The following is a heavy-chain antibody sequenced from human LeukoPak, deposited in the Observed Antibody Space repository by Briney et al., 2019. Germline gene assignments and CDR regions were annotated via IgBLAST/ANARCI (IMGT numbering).Heavy chain of an antibody. CDR2: ISSSSSTI. CDR1: GFTFSSYE. Sequence: GGSLRLSCAASGFTFSSYEMNWVRQAPGKGLEWVSYISSSSSTIYYADSVKGRFTISRDNAKNSLYLQMNSLRAEDTAVYYCARDGVIAASVGDEYYYGMDVWGQGTTVTVSS. CDR3: ARDGVIAASVGDEYYYGMDV. D-gene: IGHD6-13*01. J-gene: IGHJ6*02. V-gene: IGHV3-48*03.